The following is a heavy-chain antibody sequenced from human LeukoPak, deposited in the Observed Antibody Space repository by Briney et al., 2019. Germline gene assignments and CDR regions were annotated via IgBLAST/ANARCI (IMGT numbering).Heavy chain of an antibody. J-gene: IGHJ4*02. CDR2: IIPILGIA. Sequence: GASVKVSCKASGGTFSSYAISWVRQAPGQGLEWMGRIIPILGIANYAQKFQGRVTITADKSTSTAYMELSSLRSEDTAVYYCARGEWEHEKPSDYWGQGTLVTVSS. CDR1: GGTFSSYA. V-gene: IGHV1-69*04. D-gene: IGHD1-26*01. CDR3: ARGEWEHEKPSDY.